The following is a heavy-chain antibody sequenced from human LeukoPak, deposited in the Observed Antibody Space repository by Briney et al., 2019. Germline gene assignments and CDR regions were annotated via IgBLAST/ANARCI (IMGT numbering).Heavy chain of an antibody. J-gene: IGHJ5*02. CDR1: GFTFSSFG. CDR2: IWYEGTNI. Sequence: GGSLRLSCAASGFTFSSFGMHWVRQAPGKGLEWVAVIWYEGTNIYYADSVKGRFTISRDSSKNTLYLQMNSLRAEDTATYYCARQGGLGAYAAGSWFDPWGQGTLVTVSS. CDR3: ARQGGLGAYAAGSWFDP. V-gene: IGHV3-33*01. D-gene: IGHD1-26*01.